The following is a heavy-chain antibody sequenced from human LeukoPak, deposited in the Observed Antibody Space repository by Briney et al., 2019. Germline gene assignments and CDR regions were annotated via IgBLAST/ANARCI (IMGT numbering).Heavy chain of an antibody. CDR2: ISNNGGYT. CDR1: GFTFSSYA. CDR3: AKQLGYCSDGSCYFPY. D-gene: IGHD2-15*01. V-gene: IGHV3-23*01. J-gene: IGHJ4*02. Sequence: LRLSXAASGFTFSSYAMSWVRQAPGKGLEWVSAISNNGGYTYYADSVQGRFTIPRDNSKSTLCLQMNSLRAEDTAVYYCAKQLGYCSDGSCYFPYWGQGTLVTVSS.